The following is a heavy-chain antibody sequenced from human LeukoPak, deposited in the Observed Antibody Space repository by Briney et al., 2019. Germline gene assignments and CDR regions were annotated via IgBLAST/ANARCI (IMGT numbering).Heavy chain of an antibody. D-gene: IGHD5-18*01. CDR1: GFVFSNYD. V-gene: IGHV3-33*01. J-gene: IGHJ3*02. Sequence: GGSLRLSCAASGFVFSNYDMHWVRQAPGKGLEWVAIIWLDGSATYYGDSVKGRFTVSRDNAKNSLFLQMNSLRAEDTAVYYCARDRGWIQHDIWGQGTMVTVSS. CDR3: ARDRGWIQHDI. CDR2: IWLDGSAT.